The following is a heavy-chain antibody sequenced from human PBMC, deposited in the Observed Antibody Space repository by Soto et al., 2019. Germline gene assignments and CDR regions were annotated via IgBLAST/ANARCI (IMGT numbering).Heavy chain of an antibody. CDR3: ARDISGVITGRYCDY. CDR2: ISGNNGDT. CDR1: GYTFTNYG. Sequence: QVQLVQSGPEVKKPGASVKVSCKASGYTFTNYGISWVRQAPGQGLEWMGWISGNNGDTNYAQKFQGRVTMTTDTSTSTAYMALRSLRSADTAVYYCARDISGVITGRYCDYLGQGTLVSVSS. J-gene: IGHJ4*02. D-gene: IGHD3-22*01. V-gene: IGHV1-18*04.